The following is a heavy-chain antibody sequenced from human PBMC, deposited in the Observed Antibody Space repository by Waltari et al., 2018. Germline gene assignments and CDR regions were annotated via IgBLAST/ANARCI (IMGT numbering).Heavy chain of an antibody. J-gene: IGHJ4*02. CDR3: ARDPAALIAAAGLDY. CDR2: ISSSSSTI. V-gene: IGHV3-48*04. CDR1: GFTFSSYS. D-gene: IGHD6-13*01. Sequence: EVQLVESGGGLVQPGGSLRLSCAASGFTFSSYSMNWVRQAPGKGLEWVSYISSSSSTIYYADSVKGRFTISRDNAKNSLYLQMNSLRAEDTAVYYCARDPAALIAAAGLDYWGQGTLVTVSS.